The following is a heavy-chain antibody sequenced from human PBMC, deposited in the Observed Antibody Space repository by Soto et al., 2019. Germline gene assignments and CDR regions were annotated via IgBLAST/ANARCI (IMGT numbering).Heavy chain of an antibody. D-gene: IGHD3-22*01. CDR3: ARATKSENYDSSGYSFLFDY. CDR2: IIPIFGTA. CDR1: GGTFSSYA. V-gene: IGHV1-69*13. J-gene: IGHJ4*02. Sequence: ASVKVSCKASGGTFSSYAISWVRQAPGQGLEWMGGIIPIFGTANYAQKFQGRVTITADESTSTAYMELSSLRSEDTAVYYCARATKSENYDSSGYSFLFDYWGQGTLVTVSS.